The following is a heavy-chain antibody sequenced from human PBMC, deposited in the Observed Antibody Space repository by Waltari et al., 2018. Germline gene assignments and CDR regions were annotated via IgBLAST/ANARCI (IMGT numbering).Heavy chain of an antibody. D-gene: IGHD3-22*01. CDR3: ARVANVAYYYSAGFDY. CDR1: GFTLRTHG. CDR2: IWFDGNAQ. V-gene: IGHV3-33*01. J-gene: IGHJ4*02. Sequence: QVQLVESGGGVVQPGNYRRRSGTASGFTLRTHGMHWVRQAPGKGLECVAIIWFDGNAQYYADSVKGRFTVSRDNSKNTLYLQMNSLTADDTAMYYCARVANVAYYYSAGFDYWGLGTLVTVSS.